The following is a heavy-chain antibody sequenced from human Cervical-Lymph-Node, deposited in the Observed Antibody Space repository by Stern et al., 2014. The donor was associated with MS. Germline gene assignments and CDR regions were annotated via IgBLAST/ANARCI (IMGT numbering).Heavy chain of an antibody. Sequence: QVQLVQSGAEVKKPGASVKVSCKASGYTFTSYGISWVRQAPGQGLEWMGWISAYNGNTNYAQKLQGRVTMTTDTSTSTAYMELRSLRSDDTAVYYCARVPGRYYYYYYGMDVWGQGTTVTVSS. CDR2: ISAYNGNT. J-gene: IGHJ6*02. V-gene: IGHV1-18*01. D-gene: IGHD3-3*01. CDR1: GYTFTSYG. CDR3: ARVPGRYYYYYYGMDV.